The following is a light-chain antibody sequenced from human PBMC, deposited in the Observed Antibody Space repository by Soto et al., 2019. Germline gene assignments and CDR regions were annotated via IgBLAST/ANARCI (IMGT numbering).Light chain of an antibody. CDR1: QSISSY. V-gene: IGKV1-39*01. Sequence: DIQMTQSPSSLSASVGDRVTITCRASQSISSYLNWYQQKPGKAPKLLIYAASSLQSGVPSRFSGSGSGTDFTLTISSLQPEDFATYYCQQSYSTLWTFGQGNKVEIE. J-gene: IGKJ1*01. CDR3: QQSYSTLWT. CDR2: AAS.